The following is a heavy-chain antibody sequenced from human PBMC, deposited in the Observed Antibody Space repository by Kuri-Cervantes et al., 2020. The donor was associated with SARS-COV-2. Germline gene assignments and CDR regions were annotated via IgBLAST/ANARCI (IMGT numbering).Heavy chain of an antibody. Sequence: GGSLRLSCAASGFTFSSYAMSWVRQAPGKGLEWVSSISRGTSYIYYADSVKGRFTISRDNAENSLYLQMNSLRVEDTAVYYCARATDFWNANFISWDVWGQGTTVTVSS. CDR3: ARATDFWNANFISWDV. CDR1: GFTFSSYA. J-gene: IGHJ6*02. CDR2: ISRGTSYI. V-gene: IGHV3-21*01. D-gene: IGHD3-3*01.